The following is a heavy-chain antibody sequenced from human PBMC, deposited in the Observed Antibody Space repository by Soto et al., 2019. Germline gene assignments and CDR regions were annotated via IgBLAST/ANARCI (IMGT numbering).Heavy chain of an antibody. V-gene: IGHV3-30-3*01. D-gene: IGHD6-19*01. CDR2: ISYDGSNK. J-gene: IGHJ5*02. CDR3: ARDHSAGIGDNWFDP. CDR1: GFTFSSYA. Sequence: QVQLVESGGGVVQPGRSLRLSCAASGFTFSSYAMHWVRQAPGKGLEWVAVISYDGSNKYYADSVKGRFTISRDNSKNTLYLQMNSLRAEDTAVYYCARDHSAGIGDNWFDPWGQGTLVTVSS.